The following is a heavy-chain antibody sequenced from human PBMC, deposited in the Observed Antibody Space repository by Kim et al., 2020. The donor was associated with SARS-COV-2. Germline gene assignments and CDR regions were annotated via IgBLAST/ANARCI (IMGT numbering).Heavy chain of an antibody. CDR1: GFTFDDYA. Sequence: GGSLRLSCAASGFTFDDYAMHWVRQAPGKGLEWVSGISWNSGSIGYADSVKGRFTISRDNAKNSLYLQMNSLRAEDTALYYCAKGGIAVAGTDYWGQGSL. J-gene: IGHJ4*02. V-gene: IGHV3-9*01. CDR3: AKGGIAVAGTDY. D-gene: IGHD6-19*01. CDR2: ISWNSGSI.